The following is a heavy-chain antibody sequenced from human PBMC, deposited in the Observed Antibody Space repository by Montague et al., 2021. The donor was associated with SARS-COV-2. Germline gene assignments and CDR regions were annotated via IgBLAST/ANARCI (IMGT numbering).Heavy chain of an antibody. CDR1: GDSINSGSYY. J-gene: IGHJ1*01. CDR3: AGPDWLKH. CDR2: IYTSGCT. D-gene: IGHD3-9*01. V-gene: IGHV4-61*02. Sequence: TLSLTCTVSGDSINSGSYYWSWIRQPAGKGLEWIGRIYTSGCTNYNPSLRSRINMSLDTSKSRFSLNLTSVTAADTAVYYCAGPDWLKHWGQGALVTVSS.